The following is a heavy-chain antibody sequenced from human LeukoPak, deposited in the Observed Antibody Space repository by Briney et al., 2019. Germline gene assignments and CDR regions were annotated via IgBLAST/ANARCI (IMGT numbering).Heavy chain of an antibody. J-gene: IGHJ2*01. CDR2: ISSSGSTI. D-gene: IGHD3-10*01. CDR1: GFTFSSYE. CDR3: AGSYWYFDL. V-gene: IGHV3-48*03. Sequence: GGSLRLSCAASGFTFSSYEMDWVRQAPGKGLEWVSYISSSGSTIYYADSVKGRFTISKDNAKNSLYLQMNSLRAEDTAVYYCAGSYWYFDLWGRGTLVTVSS.